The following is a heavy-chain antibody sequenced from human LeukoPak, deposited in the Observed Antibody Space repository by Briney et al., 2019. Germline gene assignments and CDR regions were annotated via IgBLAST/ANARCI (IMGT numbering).Heavy chain of an antibody. CDR3: ARRSYDFWSGYDVAFFDY. Sequence: SETLSLTCAVSGYSISSGYYWGWIRQPPGKGLEWIGSIYHSGSTYYNPSLKSRVTISVDTSKNQFSLKLSSVTAADTAVYYCARRSYDFWSGYDVAFFDYWGQGTLATVSS. D-gene: IGHD3-3*01. CDR2: IYHSGST. V-gene: IGHV4-38-2*01. J-gene: IGHJ4*02. CDR1: GYSISSGYY.